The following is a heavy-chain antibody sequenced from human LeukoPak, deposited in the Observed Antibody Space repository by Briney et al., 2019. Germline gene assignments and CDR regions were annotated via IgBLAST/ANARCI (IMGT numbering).Heavy chain of an antibody. J-gene: IGHJ4*02. CDR2: INPSGGST. CDR1: GYTLTGYY. CDR3: ARSYSGTYYAESGVDY. Sequence: ASVKVSCKASGYTLTGYYMHWVRQAPGQGLEWMGIINPSGGSTRYAQKFQGRVTMTRDTSTSTVYMELSSLRSEDTAVYYCARSYSGTYYAESGVDYWGQGTLVTVSS. V-gene: IGHV1-46*01. D-gene: IGHD1-26*01.